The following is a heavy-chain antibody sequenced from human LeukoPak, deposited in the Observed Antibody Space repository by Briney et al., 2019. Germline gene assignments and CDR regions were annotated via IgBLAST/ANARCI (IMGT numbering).Heavy chain of an antibody. J-gene: IGHJ4*02. CDR2: ISGSGGST. D-gene: IGHD3-16*02. CDR3: AKDRVITFGGVIVKGLGLDY. Sequence: PGGSLRLSCAASGFTFSNYAMSWVRQAPGKGLEWVSTISGSGGSTYYADSVKGRFTISRDNSKNTLYLQMNSLRAEDTAVYYCAKDRVITFGGVIVKGLGLDYWGQGTLVTVSS. V-gene: IGHV3-23*01. CDR1: GFTFSNYA.